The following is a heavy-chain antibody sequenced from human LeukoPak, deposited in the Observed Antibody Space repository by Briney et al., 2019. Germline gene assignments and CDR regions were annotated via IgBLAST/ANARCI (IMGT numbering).Heavy chain of an antibody. D-gene: IGHD3-16*02. CDR1: GFTFSSYG. CDR2: ISYDGSNK. CDR3: AKEAAVSYYDYVWGSYRPYNWFDP. Sequence: PGGSLRLSCAASGFTFSSYGMHWVRQAPGKGLEWVAVISYDGSNKYYADSVKGRFTISRDNSKNTLYRQMNSLRAEDTAVYYCAKEAAVSYYDYVWGSYRPYNWFDPWGQGTLVTVSS. V-gene: IGHV3-30*18. J-gene: IGHJ5*02.